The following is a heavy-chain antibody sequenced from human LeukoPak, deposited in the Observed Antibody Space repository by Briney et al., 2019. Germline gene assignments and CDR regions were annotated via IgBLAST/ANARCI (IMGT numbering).Heavy chain of an antibody. J-gene: IGHJ4*02. V-gene: IGHV4-30-2*01. CDR1: GGSISSGGYS. Sequence: PSETLSLTCAVSGGSISSGGYSWSWIRQPPGKGLEWIGYIYHSGSTNYNPSLKSRVTISVDTSKNQFSLKLSSVTAADTAVYYCATALAVAEIDYWGQGTLVTVSS. CDR3: ATALAVAEIDY. D-gene: IGHD6-19*01. CDR2: IYHSGST.